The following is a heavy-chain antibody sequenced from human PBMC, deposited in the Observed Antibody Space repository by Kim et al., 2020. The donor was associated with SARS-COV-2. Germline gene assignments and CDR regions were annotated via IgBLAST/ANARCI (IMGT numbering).Heavy chain of an antibody. CDR3: ASEQGYTGFDYSVGYCGMDV. D-gene: IGHD5-12*01. J-gene: IGHJ6*02. CDR2: ISDTGDIT. V-gene: IGHV3-23*01. CDR1: GFPFSHYA. Sequence: GGSLRLSCAASGFPFSHYAVNWVRQAPGKGLEWVSTISDTGDITYYADSVKGRFTISRDNSKNTLYLQMNSLRDEDTAVYYCASEQGYTGFDYSVGYCGMDVGGQGTTVSVSS.